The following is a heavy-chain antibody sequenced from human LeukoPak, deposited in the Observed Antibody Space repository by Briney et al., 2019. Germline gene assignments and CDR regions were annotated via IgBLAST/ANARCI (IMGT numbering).Heavy chain of an antibody. V-gene: IGHV1-2*02. CDR3: ATTHIVATINEYFDY. D-gene: IGHD5-12*01. J-gene: IGHJ4*02. CDR2: INPNSGGT. Sequence: ASVKVSCKASGCTFIGYYMHWVRQAPGRGREWMGWINPNSGGTNYAQKFQGRVTMTRDTSISTAYMELSRLRSDDTAVYYCATTHIVATINEYFDYWGQGTLVTVSS. CDR1: GCTFIGYY.